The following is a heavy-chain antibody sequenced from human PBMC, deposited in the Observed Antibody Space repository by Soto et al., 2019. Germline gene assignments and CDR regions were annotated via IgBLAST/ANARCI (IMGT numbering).Heavy chain of an antibody. CDR2: IYYSGST. CDR1: GGSISSGDYY. J-gene: IGHJ5*02. Sequence: SEILSLTCTVSGGSISSGDYYWSWIRQPPGKGLEWIGYIYYSGSTYYNPSLESRVTISVDTSKNQFSLKLSSVTAADTAVYYCARDSRPNYYDSSALVGFDPWGQGTLVTVSS. D-gene: IGHD3-22*01. CDR3: ARDSRPNYYDSSALVGFDP. V-gene: IGHV4-30-4*01.